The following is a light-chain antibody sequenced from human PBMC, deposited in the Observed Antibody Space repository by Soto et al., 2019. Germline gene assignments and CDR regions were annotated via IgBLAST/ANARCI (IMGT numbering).Light chain of an antibody. V-gene: IGLV2-23*02. CDR1: SSDFGNYKL. J-gene: IGLJ1*01. CDR2: EVN. CDR3: CSFTSSNTHV. Sequence: SVLTQPASVSGSPGQSITISCTENSSDFGNYKLVSWYQQHPGKVPKLILFEVNKRPSGVSGRFSGSKSGNTATLTISGLQAEDEADYYCCSFTSSNTHVFGTGTKVTVL.